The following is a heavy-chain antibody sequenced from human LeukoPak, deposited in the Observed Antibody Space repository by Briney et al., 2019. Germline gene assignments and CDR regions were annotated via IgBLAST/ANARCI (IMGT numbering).Heavy chain of an antibody. V-gene: IGHV4-39*07. D-gene: IGHD6-13*01. CDR1: GGSISSSSYY. CDR2: IYYSGST. J-gene: IGHJ5*02. Sequence: PSETLSLTCTVSGGSISSSSYYWGWLRQPPGTGLEWIGSIYYSGSTYYNPSLKSRVTISVDTSKNQFSLKLSSVTAADTAVYYCARLEGGIAAAVIWFDPWGQGTLVTVSS. CDR3: ARLEGGIAAAVIWFDP.